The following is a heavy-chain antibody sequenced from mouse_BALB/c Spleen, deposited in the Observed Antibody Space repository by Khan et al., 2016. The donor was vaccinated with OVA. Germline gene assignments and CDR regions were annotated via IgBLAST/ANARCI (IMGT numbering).Heavy chain of an antibody. CDR1: GFNIKDTY. CDR3: ARPSYDPRDFEV. J-gene: IGHJ1*01. D-gene: IGHD2-3*01. CDR2: IAPANDNA. Sequence: EVQLVESGAELVKSGASVKLSCTASGFNIKDTYLHWVKQRPEQGLEWIGRIAPANDNAQYDPKFQGKATITSDTSSNTSYLQLNSLTSEDTAVYYCARPSYDPRDFEVWGAGTTVTVSS. V-gene: IGHV14-3*02.